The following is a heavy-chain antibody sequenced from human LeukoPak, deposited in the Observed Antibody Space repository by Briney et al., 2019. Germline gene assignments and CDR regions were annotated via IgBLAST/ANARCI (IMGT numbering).Heavy chain of an antibody. CDR1: GFTFSNYW. V-gene: IGHV3-7*01. D-gene: IGHD3-22*01. Sequence: GGSLRLSCAASGFTFSNYWMTWVRQAPGKGREGVANIKQDGSEKYYVDSVKGRFTISRDNAKNSLYLQMNSLRAKDTAVYYCARSETTYYYDSSVYFYYYYGMDVWGQGTTVTVSS. CDR3: ARSETTYYYDSSVYFYYYYGMDV. CDR2: IKQDGSEK. J-gene: IGHJ6*02.